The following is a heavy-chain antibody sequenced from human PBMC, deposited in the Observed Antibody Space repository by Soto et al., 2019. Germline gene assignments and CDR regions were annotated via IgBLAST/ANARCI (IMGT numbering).Heavy chain of an antibody. V-gene: IGHV3-23*01. CDR2: ILPDETG. CDR3: AKDRLPTSGQRFYFDS. J-gene: IGHJ4*02. D-gene: IGHD2-15*01. CDR1: GFTFSTYA. Sequence: DVNLLQSGGGSAQPGGSLRPSCATSGFTFSTYASPWAPTVPGRGQQWFPTILPDETGSNTVSVKGRLTISRDNYRGIVYLQMNDLWVEDAAIYYCAKDRLPTSGQRFYFDSWGQGSLVTVSS.